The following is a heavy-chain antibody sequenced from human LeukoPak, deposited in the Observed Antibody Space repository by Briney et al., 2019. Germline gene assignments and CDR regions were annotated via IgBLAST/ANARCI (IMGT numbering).Heavy chain of an antibody. Sequence: GASVKVSCKASAYSFTSYDINWVRQATGQGLEWMGWMNPNSGNTGYAQKFQGRVTITRNTSISTAYMELSSLISEDTAVYYCARDSSGWYESDYWGQGTLVTVSS. CDR3: ARDSSGWYESDY. D-gene: IGHD6-19*01. J-gene: IGHJ4*02. CDR1: AYSFTSYD. V-gene: IGHV1-8*03. CDR2: MNPNSGNT.